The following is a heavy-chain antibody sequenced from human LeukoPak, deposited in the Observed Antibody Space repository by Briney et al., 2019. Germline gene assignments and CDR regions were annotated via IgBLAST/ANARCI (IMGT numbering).Heavy chain of an antibody. Sequence: GGSLRLSCAASGFIFSTYWMTWVRQAPGKGLDFVANIKPDGSETYYVDSVKGRFTISRDNTKNLVFLQMKSLRGEDAAVYHCGGFGYEAAIDLWGQGTLVTVSS. CDR2: IKPDGSET. CDR3: GGFGYEAAIDL. CDR1: GFIFSTYW. V-gene: IGHV3-7*01. J-gene: IGHJ4*02. D-gene: IGHD2-15*01.